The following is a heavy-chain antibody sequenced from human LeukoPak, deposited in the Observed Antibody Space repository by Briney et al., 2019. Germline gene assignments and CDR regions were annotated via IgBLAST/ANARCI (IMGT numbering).Heavy chain of an antibody. CDR2: ISGSGGST. Sequence: PGGSLRLSCAASGFTFSSYAMSWVRQAPGKGLEWVSAISGSGGSTYYADSVKGRFTISRDNSKNTPYLQMNSLRAEDTAVYYCAKDPVDGYYDSSGYPDYWGQGTLVTVSS. CDR3: AKDPVDGYYDSSGYPDY. D-gene: IGHD3-22*01. V-gene: IGHV3-23*01. J-gene: IGHJ4*02. CDR1: GFTFSSYA.